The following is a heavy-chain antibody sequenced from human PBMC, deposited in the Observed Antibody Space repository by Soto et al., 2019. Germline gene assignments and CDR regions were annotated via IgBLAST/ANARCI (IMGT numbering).Heavy chain of an antibody. J-gene: IGHJ4*02. CDR3: AAHRKIVGTIGAFDF. CDR2: SAPEEGEP. D-gene: IGHD1-26*01. Sequence: QVQLIQSGAEVRKPGASVKVSCKVPKYTLTELTIDWLRQAPGKGLEWMGRSAPEEGEPIYPQKFQGRLSMTEDPSTDPAYMELTSLRFEDTAVYFCAAHRKIVGTIGAFDFWGQGTLVTVSS. CDR1: KYTLTELT. V-gene: IGHV1-24*01.